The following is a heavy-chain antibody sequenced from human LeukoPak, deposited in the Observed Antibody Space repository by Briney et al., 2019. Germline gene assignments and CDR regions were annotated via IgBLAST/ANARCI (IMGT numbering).Heavy chain of an antibody. V-gene: IGHV3-30*02. Sequence: GGSLRLSCAASGFTFSSYGMHWVRQAPGKGLEWVAFIRYDGSNKYYADSVKGRFTISRDNSKNTLYLQMNSLRAEDTAVYYCAKDLGVLRFLEWLPDAFDIWGQGTMVTVS. CDR1: GFTFSSYG. CDR3: AKDLGVLRFLEWLPDAFDI. CDR2: IRYDGSNK. J-gene: IGHJ3*02. D-gene: IGHD3-3*01.